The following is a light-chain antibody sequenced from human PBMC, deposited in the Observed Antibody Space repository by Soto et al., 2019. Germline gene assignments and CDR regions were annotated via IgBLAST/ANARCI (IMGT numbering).Light chain of an antibody. V-gene: IGKV1-9*01. CDR3: QQLNSYPPFT. Sequence: DIQLTQSPSFLSASVGDRVSITCRASQGISNYLAWYQQKPGKAPKLLIYAASTLQSGVPSRFSGSGSGTEFTLTISSLQPEDFATYYCQQLNSYPPFTFGPGTKVDIK. CDR2: AAS. CDR1: QGISNY. J-gene: IGKJ3*01.